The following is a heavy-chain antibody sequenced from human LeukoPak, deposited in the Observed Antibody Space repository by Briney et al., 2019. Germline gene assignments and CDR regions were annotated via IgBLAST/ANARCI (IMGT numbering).Heavy chain of an antibody. V-gene: IGHV4-39*02. J-gene: IGHJ5*02. D-gene: IGHD3-3*01. CDR2: IYYSGST. CDR1: GGSISSSSYY. Sequence: PLETLSLTCTVSGGSISSSSYYWGWIRQPPGKGLEWIGSIYYSGSTYYNPSLKSRVTISVDTSKNQFSLKLSSVTAADTAVYYCARDLTGFWSGYSLSWFDPWGQGTLVTVSS. CDR3: ARDLTGFWSGYSLSWFDP.